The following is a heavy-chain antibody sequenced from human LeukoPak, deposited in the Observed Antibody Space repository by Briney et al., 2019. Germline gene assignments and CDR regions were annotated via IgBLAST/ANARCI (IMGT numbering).Heavy chain of an antibody. Sequence: GGSLRLSCAASGFTFSYYSMNWARQAPGRGLEWVSCISSSSSLIFYSDSVRGRFAISRDNAKNLLYLHVNSLRVEDTAVYYCAKVDRGDYSSSPVPYYNYYMNVWGKGTTVTVSS. CDR1: GFTFSYYS. CDR2: ISSSSSLI. D-gene: IGHD6-13*01. CDR3: AKVDRGDYSSSPVPYYNYYMNV. V-gene: IGHV3-21*01. J-gene: IGHJ6*03.